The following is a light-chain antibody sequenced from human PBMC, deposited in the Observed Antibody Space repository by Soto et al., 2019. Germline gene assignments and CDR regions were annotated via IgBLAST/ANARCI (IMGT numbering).Light chain of an antibody. J-gene: IGKJ1*01. CDR1: QSVSSY. V-gene: IGKV3-11*01. CDR2: DAS. Sequence: EIVVKLSPATLSLSPGERATLSCRASQSVSSYLAWYQQKPGQAPRLLIYDASNRATGIPARFSGSGSGTDFTLTISSLEPEDFAVYYCQQRRNSWTFGQGTQVDIK. CDR3: QQRRNSWT.